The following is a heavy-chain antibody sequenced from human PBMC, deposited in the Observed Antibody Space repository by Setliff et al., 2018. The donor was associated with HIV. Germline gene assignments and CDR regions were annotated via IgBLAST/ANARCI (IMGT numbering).Heavy chain of an antibody. CDR3: ASIWFGESKPLDS. CDR2: IYHSVNT. Sequence: SETLSLTCTVSGYSISSDYYWGWNRQSPGKGLEWIGNIYHSVNTYYNPSLKSRVTISADATKNQFSLKLTSVTAADTAVYYCASIWFGESKPLDSWGQGMLVTVSS. CDR1: GYSISSDYY. D-gene: IGHD3-10*01. J-gene: IGHJ4*02. V-gene: IGHV4-38-2*02.